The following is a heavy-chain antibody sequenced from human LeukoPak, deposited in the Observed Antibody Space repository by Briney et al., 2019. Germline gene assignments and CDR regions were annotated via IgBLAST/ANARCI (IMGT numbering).Heavy chain of an antibody. CDR1: GFTLNNSW. CDR3: ARYSSGSFDY. CDR2: IEPDGSEK. Sequence: GGSLRLSCAASGFTLNNSWMTWVRQAPGKGLEWVANIEPDGSEKYYVDSVKGRFTTSRDNAKNSLDLQMNSLRAEDTAVYFCARYSSGSFDYWGQGTPVTVSS. D-gene: IGHD6-13*01. V-gene: IGHV3-7*02. J-gene: IGHJ4*02.